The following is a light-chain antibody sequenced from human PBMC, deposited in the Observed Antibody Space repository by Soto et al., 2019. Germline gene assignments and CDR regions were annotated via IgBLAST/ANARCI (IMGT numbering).Light chain of an antibody. CDR2: KAS. CDR3: QQYNTYSFT. CDR1: QTISSW. J-gene: IGKJ4*01. Sequence: EIHMTQSPSSVSASVGDRVTITFRASQTISSWLAWYQQKPGKAPKLLIYKASTLKSGVPSRFSGSESGTEFTLTISSLQPDDFATYYCQQYNTYSFTFGGGTKVDIK. V-gene: IGKV1-5*03.